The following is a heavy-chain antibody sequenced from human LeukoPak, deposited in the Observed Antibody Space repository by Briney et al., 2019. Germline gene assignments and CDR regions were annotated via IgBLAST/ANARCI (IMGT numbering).Heavy chain of an antibody. Sequence: GGSLRLSCAVSGFNVSSFGMSWVRQAPGKGLEWISAISLNGETTYYADSVKGRFIISRDNSENTLYLQLSSLRAEDTAVYYCAQGYSSGWYPYWGQGSLVSVSS. CDR3: AQGYSSGWYPY. V-gene: IGHV3-23*01. J-gene: IGHJ4*02. CDR2: ISLNGETT. CDR1: GFNVSSFG. D-gene: IGHD6-13*01.